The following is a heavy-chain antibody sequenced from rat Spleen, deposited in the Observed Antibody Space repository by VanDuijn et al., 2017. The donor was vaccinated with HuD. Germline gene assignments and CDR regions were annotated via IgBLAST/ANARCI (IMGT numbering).Heavy chain of an antibody. J-gene: IGHJ2*01. CDR3: TREAFISTFFDY. Sequence: QVQLKESGPGLVLPSQTLSLTCTVSEFSLDSNGVSWVRRPPGKGLEWIASISSGGRTFYNSLLKSRLSISRDTSESQVFLKMNSLQAEDTAIYFCTREAFISTFFDYWGHGVMVTVSS. CDR1: EFSLDSNG. V-gene: IGHV2S12*01. CDR2: ISSGGRT. D-gene: IGHD1-7*01.